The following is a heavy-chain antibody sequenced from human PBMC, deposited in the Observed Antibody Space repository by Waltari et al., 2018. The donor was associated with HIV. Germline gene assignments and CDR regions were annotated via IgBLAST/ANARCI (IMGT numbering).Heavy chain of an antibody. CDR3: GKDSNYFYDSTGYYCDF. D-gene: IGHD3-3*01. Sequence: QVRLVESGGGVVPPGGSRRLSCAASGFTFSGYGIHWVRQAHGKGLGVWSFMRHDYSNIYYRHTVKGRFTISRDNSKNTVDLQMNNLKAEDTAVYYCGKDSNYFYDSTGYYCDFWGQGTLVTVSS. CDR1: GFTFSGYG. J-gene: IGHJ4*02. CDR2: MRHDYSNI. V-gene: IGHV3-30*02.